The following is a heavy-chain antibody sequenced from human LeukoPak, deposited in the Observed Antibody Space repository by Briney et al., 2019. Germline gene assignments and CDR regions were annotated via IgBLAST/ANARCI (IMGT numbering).Heavy chain of an antibody. CDR1: GGTFSSYA. CDR2: IIPIFGTA. V-gene: IGHV1-69*01. CDR3: AREAPAAPQDYYYYMDV. Sequence: SVKVSCKASGGTFSSYAISWVRQAPGQGLEWMGGIIPIFGTANYAQKFQGRVTITADESTSTAYMELSSLRSEDTAVYYCAREAPAAPQDYYYYMDVWGKGTTVTVSS. D-gene: IGHD2-2*01. J-gene: IGHJ6*03.